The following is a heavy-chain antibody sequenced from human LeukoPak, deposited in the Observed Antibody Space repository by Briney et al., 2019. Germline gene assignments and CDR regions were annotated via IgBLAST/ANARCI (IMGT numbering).Heavy chain of an antibody. V-gene: IGHV3-74*01. CDR2: INSDGSST. CDR1: GFTFSSYW. D-gene: IGHD6-19*01. Sequence: GGSLRLSCAASGFTFSSYWMHWVRQAPGKGLVWVSRINSDGSSTSYADSAKGRFTISRDNAKNSLYLQMNSLRAEDTAVYYCARDVVAGSFDYWGQGTLVTVSS. CDR3: ARDVVAGSFDY. J-gene: IGHJ4*02.